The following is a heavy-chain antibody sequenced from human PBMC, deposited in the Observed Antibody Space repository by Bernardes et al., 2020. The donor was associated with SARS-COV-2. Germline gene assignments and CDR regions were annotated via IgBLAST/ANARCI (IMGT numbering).Heavy chain of an antibody. J-gene: IGHJ6*02. Sequence: SETLSLTCTVSGGSISSSSYYWGWIRQPPGKGLEWIGSIYYSGSTYYNPSLKSRVTISVDTSKNQFSLKLSSVTAADTAVYYCARGGGSYSYYYYGMDVWGQGTTVTVSS. V-gene: IGHV4-39*01. CDR1: GGSISSSSYY. D-gene: IGHD1-26*01. CDR2: IYYSGST. CDR3: ARGGGSYSYYYYGMDV.